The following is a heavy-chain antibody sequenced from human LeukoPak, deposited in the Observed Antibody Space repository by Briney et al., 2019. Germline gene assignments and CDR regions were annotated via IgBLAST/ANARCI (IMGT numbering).Heavy chain of an antibody. J-gene: IGHJ3*02. CDR2: ISGHGGTT. Sequence: PGGSLRLSCVASGLTLCAYAMHGVRQAPGKGLEWVSFISGHGGTTYYVDSVKGRFAISRDNTNNSLYLEMNSLTTEDTALYYCAKLEVVPDPWADALDIWGQGTMVTVSS. CDR3: AKLEVVPDPWADALDI. CDR1: GLTLCAYA. D-gene: IGHD3-22*01. V-gene: IGHV3-43*02.